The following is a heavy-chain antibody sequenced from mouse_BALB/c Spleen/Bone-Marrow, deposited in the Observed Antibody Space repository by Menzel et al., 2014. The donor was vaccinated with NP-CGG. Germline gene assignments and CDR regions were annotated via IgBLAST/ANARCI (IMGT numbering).Heavy chain of an antibody. D-gene: IGHD3-1*01. V-gene: IGHV5-9-4*01. J-gene: IGHJ2*01. CDR2: ISSGGTYP. CDR1: GFTFSYYA. Sequence: EVKLMESGGGLVKPGGSLKLSCAASGFTFSYYAMSWVRQSPEKRLEWVAEISSGGTYPYYPDTVTGRFTISRDNAKXTLYLEMSSLRAEDTAMYYCVRDSSGYSDYWGQGTTLTVSS. CDR3: VRDSSGYSDY.